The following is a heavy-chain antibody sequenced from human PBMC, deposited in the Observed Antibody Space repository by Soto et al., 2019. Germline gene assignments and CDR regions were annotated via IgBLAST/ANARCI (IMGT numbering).Heavy chain of an antibody. D-gene: IGHD5-18*01. Sequence: SETLSLTCTVAGASISSGDYFWSWIRQSPGKGLQWIGYISDSGSSYYNPSLKSRVTMSVDTSKNQFSLKLSSVTAADMAVYYCAREKGYSSGPKNFDYWGQGTLVTVSS. CDR1: GASISSGDYF. V-gene: IGHV4-30-4*01. CDR2: ISDSGSS. J-gene: IGHJ4*02. CDR3: AREKGYSSGPKNFDY.